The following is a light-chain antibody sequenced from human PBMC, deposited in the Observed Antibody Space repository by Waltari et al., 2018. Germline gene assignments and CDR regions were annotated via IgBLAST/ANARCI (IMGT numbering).Light chain of an antibody. CDR2: EGS. CDR3: CSYAGSSTFDV. CDR1: SRDVGPNNL. Sequence: QSALTQPASVSGSPGQSITISCTGTSRDVGPNNLFSWYQQHPGKAPKLMIYEGSKRPSGVSNRFSGSKSGNTASLTISGLQAEDEADYYCCSYAGSSTFDVFGTGTKVTVL. J-gene: IGLJ1*01. V-gene: IGLV2-23*03.